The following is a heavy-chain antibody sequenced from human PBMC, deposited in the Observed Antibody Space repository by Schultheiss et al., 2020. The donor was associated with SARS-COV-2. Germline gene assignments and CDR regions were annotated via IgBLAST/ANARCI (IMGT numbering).Heavy chain of an antibody. V-gene: IGHV3-9*01. J-gene: IGHJ3*02. Sequence: GGSLRLSCAASGFTFDDYAMHWVRQAPGKGLEWVSGISWNSGSIGYADSVKGRFTISRDNSKNTLYLQMNSLRAEDTAVYYCANGRGSKRRNYYDSSGDAFDIWGQGTMVTVSS. CDR2: ISWNSGSI. D-gene: IGHD3-22*01. CDR1: GFTFDDYA. CDR3: ANGRGSKRRNYYDSSGDAFDI.